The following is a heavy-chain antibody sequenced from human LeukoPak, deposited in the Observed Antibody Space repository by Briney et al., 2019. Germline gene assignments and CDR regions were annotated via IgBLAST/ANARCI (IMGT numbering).Heavy chain of an antibody. CDR2: INHSGST. J-gene: IGHJ4*02. CDR1: GGSFSGYY. V-gene: IGHV4-34*01. CDR3: AIGKGYVWGSYRYIEY. Sequence: SETLSLTCAVYGGSFSGYYWSWIRQPPGKGLEWIGEINHSGSTNYNPSLKSRVTISVDTSKNQFSLKLSSVTAADTAVYYCAIGKGYVWGSYRYIEYWGQGTLVTVSS. D-gene: IGHD3-16*02.